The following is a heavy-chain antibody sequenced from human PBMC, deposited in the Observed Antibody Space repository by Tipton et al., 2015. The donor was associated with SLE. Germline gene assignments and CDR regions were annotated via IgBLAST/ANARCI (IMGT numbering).Heavy chain of an antibody. Sequence: TLSLTCTVSNGSVSSYYWSWIRQPPGKRLGWIGYIYYSGSTNYNPSLKSRVTLSVDTSKNQFSLKLSSVTAADTAVYYCAGGGVRPDPWGQGTLVTVSS. CDR1: NGSVSSYY. D-gene: IGHD2-8*01. CDR2: IYYSGST. J-gene: IGHJ5*02. CDR3: AGGGVRPDP. V-gene: IGHV4-59*02.